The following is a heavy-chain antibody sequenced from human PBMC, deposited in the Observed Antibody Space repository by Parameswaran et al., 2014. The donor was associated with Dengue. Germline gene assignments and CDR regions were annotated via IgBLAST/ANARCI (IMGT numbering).Heavy chain of an antibody. CDR2: IIPILGIA. Sequence: SWVRQAPGQGLEWMGRIIPILGIANYAQKFQGRVTITADKSMSTAYMELSSLRSEDTAVYYCARDQGPKTHRIAVAGTVGYFDYWGQGALVTVSS. J-gene: IGHJ4*02. V-gene: IGHV1-69*04. D-gene: IGHD6-19*01. CDR3: ARDQGPKTHRIAVAGTVGYFDY.